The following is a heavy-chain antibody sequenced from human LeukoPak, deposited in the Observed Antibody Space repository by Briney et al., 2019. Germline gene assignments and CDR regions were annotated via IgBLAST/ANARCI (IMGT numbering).Heavy chain of an antibody. D-gene: IGHD2-2*01. Sequence: PSETLSLTCTVSGGSISSYYWSWIRQPPGKGLEWIGYISYSGSTNYNPSLKSRVTISVDTSKNQFSLKLSSVTAADTAVFYCARLNYQLLRTLDYWGQGTLVTVSS. CDR3: ARLNYQLLRTLDY. CDR2: ISYSGST. V-gene: IGHV4-59*08. J-gene: IGHJ4*02. CDR1: GGSISSYY.